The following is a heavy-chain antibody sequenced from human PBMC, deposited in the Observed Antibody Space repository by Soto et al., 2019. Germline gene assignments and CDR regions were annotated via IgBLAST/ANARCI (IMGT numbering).Heavy chain of an antibody. V-gene: IGHV1-18*01. CDR3: ERDHKTNRGPLDAFDI. Sequence: ASVKVSCKASGYTFTSYGISWVRQAPGQGLEWMGWISAYNGNTNYARKLQGRVTMTTDTSTSTAYMELRSLRSDDTAVYYCERDHKTNRGPLDAFDIWGHGTMVTVS. CDR2: ISAYNGNT. CDR1: GYTFTSYG. D-gene: IGHD7-27*01. J-gene: IGHJ3*02.